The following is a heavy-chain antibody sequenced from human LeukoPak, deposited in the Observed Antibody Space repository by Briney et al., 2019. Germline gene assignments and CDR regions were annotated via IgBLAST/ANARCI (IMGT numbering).Heavy chain of an antibody. CDR1: GGSISSYY. Sequence: KPSETLSLTCTVSGGSISSYYWSWIRQPPGKGLEWIGYIYYSGSTNYNPSLKSRVTISVDTSKNQFSLKLSSVTAADTAVYYCTRGSTTLSFWGQGTLVTVSS. CDR3: TRGSTTLSF. J-gene: IGHJ4*02. D-gene: IGHD1-1*01. CDR2: IYYSGST. V-gene: IGHV4-59*01.